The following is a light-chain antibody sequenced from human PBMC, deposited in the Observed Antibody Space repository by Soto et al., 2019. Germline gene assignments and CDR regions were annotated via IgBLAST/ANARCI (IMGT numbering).Light chain of an antibody. CDR3: MQALQTPWT. CDR1: QSLLHDNGYNY. Sequence: DIVMTQSPLSLPVTPGEPASISCRSSQSLLHDNGYNYLDWYLQRPGQSPQLLIYLGSNRASGVPDRFSGSGSGTDFTLKISGVEAEDVGVYYRMQALQTPWTFGQGTKVEIK. V-gene: IGKV2-28*01. J-gene: IGKJ1*01. CDR2: LGS.